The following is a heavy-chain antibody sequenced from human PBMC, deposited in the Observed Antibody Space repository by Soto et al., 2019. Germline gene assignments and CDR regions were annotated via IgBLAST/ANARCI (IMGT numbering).Heavy chain of an antibody. J-gene: IGHJ4*02. CDR2: ISSNGGST. Sequence: EVQLVESGGGLVQPGGSLRLSCAASGFTFSSYAIHWVRQAPGKGLKYVSAISSNGGSTYYANSVKGRFTISRDNSKNTLYLQMGSLRAEDMAVYYCARDEDGDSGGLYRYWGQGTLVTVSS. CDR3: ARDEDGDSGGLYRY. V-gene: IGHV3-64*01. D-gene: IGHD4-17*01. CDR1: GFTFSSYA.